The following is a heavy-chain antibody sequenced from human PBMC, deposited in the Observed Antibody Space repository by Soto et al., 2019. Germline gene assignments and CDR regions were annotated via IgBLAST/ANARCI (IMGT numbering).Heavy chain of an antibody. V-gene: IGHV3-23*01. J-gene: IGHJ6*03. CDR3: AKGRADFWSGYSYYYYMEV. Sequence: GGSLRLSCAASGFTFSSYAMIWVRQAPGTGLEWVSAISGSGGSTYYADSVKGRFTISRDNSKNTLYLQMNSLRAEDTAVYYCAKGRADFWSGYSYYYYMEVWGKGTTVTVSS. CDR1: GFTFSSYA. CDR2: ISGSGGST. D-gene: IGHD3-3*01.